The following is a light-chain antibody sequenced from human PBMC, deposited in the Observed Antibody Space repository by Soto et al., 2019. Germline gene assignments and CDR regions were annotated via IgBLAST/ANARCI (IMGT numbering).Light chain of an antibody. CDR2: GAS. V-gene: IGKV3-20*01. J-gene: IGKJ1*01. Sequence: EIVLTQSPGTLSLSPGERATLSCRASQSVSSSYLAWYQQKLGQAPRLLIYGASSRATGIPDRFSGSGSGTEFTLTISRLEPEDFAVYFCQQYGSSPRTFGQWTKVEIK. CDR1: QSVSSSY. CDR3: QQYGSSPRT.